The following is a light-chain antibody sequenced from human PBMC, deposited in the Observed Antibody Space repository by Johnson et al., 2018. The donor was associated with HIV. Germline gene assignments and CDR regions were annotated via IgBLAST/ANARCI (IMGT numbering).Light chain of an antibody. Sequence: QSVLTQPPSVSAAPGQKVTISCSGSSSNIGNKYVSWYQQLPGTAPKLLIYENTKRPSGIPDRFSGSNSGTSATLGITGLQTGDEADYYCGTWDSSLTAVFGTGTKVTVL. CDR2: ENT. V-gene: IGLV1-51*02. J-gene: IGLJ1*01. CDR1: SSNIGNKY. CDR3: GTWDSSLTAV.